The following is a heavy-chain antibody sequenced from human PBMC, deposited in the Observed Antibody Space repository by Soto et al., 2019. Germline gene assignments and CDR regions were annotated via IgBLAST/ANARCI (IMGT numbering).Heavy chain of an antibody. Sequence: SETLSLTCAVSGGSMSSGGYSWSWIRQPPGKGLEWIGYIYHSGSTYYNPSLKSRVTISVDRSKNQFSLKLSSVTAADTAVYYCARGGEPVDYWGQGTLVTVSS. CDR3: ARGGEPVDY. V-gene: IGHV4-30-2*01. CDR1: GGSMSSGGYS. D-gene: IGHD4-17*01. J-gene: IGHJ4*02. CDR2: IYHSGST.